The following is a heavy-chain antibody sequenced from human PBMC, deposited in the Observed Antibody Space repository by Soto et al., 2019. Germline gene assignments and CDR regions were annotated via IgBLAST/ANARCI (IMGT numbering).Heavy chain of an antibody. D-gene: IGHD2-15*01. CDR2: IYHSGST. J-gene: IGHJ5*02. CDR1: GGGSVTPINY. Sequence: SETLSLTCAVTGGGSVTPINYWTGVRRSPGKGLEWIGEIYHSGSTNYNPSLKGRVTIFADKSQNQFSLRLTSVTAADKAVYYCGAYCSGTYCYDWFDPWGQGTLVTVSS. CDR3: GAYCSGTYCYDWFDP. V-gene: IGHV4-4*02.